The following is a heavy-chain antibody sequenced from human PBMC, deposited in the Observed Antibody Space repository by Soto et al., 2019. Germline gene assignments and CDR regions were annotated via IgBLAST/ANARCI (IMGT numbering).Heavy chain of an antibody. V-gene: IGHV2-5*02. J-gene: IGHJ5*02. D-gene: IGHD3-16*01. CDR1: GFSLSTSGVG. Sequence: QITLKESGPTLVKPTQTLTLTCTFSGFSLSTSGVGVGWIRQPPGKSLVWLALIYWDDNNRYSPFLKSRLTIPKDTSKNQVVLTMTNMAPVDTATYYCAHRGGTYDLHEGWFDPWGQGTLVTVSS. CDR2: IYWDDNN. CDR3: AHRGGTYDLHEGWFDP.